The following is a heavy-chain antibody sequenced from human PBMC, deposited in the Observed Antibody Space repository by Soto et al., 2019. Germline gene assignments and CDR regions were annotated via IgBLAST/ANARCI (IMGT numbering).Heavy chain of an antibody. CDR1: GFTFSSYA. CDR3: ARPRLIVVATGGAFEI. J-gene: IGHJ3*02. Sequence: GVSLRLSCAASGFTFSSYAMHWVRQAPGTGLEWVAVISYDGSNKCYADSVKGRFTISRDNSKDTLYLQMNSLRDEDTAVYYCARPRLIVVATGGAFEIRGQGTMVNFSS. D-gene: IGHD1-26*01. V-gene: IGHV3-30-3*01. CDR2: ISYDGSNK.